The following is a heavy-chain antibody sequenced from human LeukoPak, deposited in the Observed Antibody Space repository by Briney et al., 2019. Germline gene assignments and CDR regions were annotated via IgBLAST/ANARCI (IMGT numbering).Heavy chain of an antibody. CDR3: ARVRTYYYDSSGLDY. J-gene: IGHJ4*02. V-gene: IGHV3-21*01. CDR1: GFTFSSYG. D-gene: IGHD3-22*01. Sequence: GGSLRLSCAASGFTFSSYGMHWVRQAPGKGLEWVSSISSSSSYIHYADSVKGRFTISRDNAKNSLYLQMNSLRAEDTAVYYCARVRTYYYDSSGLDYWGQGTLVTVSS. CDR2: ISSSSSYI.